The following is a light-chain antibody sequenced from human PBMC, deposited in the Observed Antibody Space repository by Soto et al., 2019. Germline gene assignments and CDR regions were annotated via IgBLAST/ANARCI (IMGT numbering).Light chain of an antibody. J-gene: IGKJ1*01. Sequence: DIQMTQSPSSLSASVVDRLTITCRSSQSISSYLNWCQQKPGKAPKLLIYAASSLQSGVPSRFSGSGSGTEYTLIISSLQSEDFAVYYCQQYNNWPPVKFGQGTKVDIK. V-gene: IGKV1-39*01. CDR3: QQYNNWPPVK. CDR1: QSISSY. CDR2: AAS.